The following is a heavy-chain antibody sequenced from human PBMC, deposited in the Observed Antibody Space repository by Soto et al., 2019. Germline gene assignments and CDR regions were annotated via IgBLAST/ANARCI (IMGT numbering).Heavy chain of an antibody. D-gene: IGHD6-19*01. CDR1: GYTFTSYG. CDR2: ISAYNGNT. V-gene: IGHV1-18*01. Sequence: ASVKVSCKASGYTFTSYGISWVRQAPGQGLEWMGWISAYNGNTNYAQKLQGRVTMTTDTSTSTAYMELRSLRSDDTAVYYCARDRDGSFSGWRHDAFDIWGQGTMVTVSS. CDR3: ARDRDGSFSGWRHDAFDI. J-gene: IGHJ3*02.